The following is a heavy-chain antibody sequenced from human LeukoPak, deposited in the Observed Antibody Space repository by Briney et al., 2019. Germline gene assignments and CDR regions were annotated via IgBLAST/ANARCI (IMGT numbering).Heavy chain of an antibody. V-gene: IGHV3-9*01. J-gene: IGHJ4*02. Sequence: PGGSLRLSCAASGFTFDDYAMHWVRHAPGKGLEWVSGISWNSGSIGYADSVKGRFTISRDNAKNTLYLQMNSLRAEDTAVYYCARSPYYYDSSGYWYYFDYWGQGTLVTVSS. D-gene: IGHD3-22*01. CDR2: ISWNSGSI. CDR1: GFTFDDYA. CDR3: ARSPYYYDSSGYWYYFDY.